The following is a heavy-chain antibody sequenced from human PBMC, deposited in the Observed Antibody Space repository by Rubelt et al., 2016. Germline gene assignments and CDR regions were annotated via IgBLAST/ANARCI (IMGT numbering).Heavy chain of an antibody. CDR3: SREGGYDFGGDY. D-gene: IGHD5-12*01. Sequence: EVQLVESGGGLVQPGGSLRLSCAASGFTFSSYWMSWVRQAPGKGLEWVSFISGGGTTTYYADSVKGRFTISRDDAKKSLYLQMNRLSVEDTAVYYCSREGGYDFGGDYWGQGTLVTVSS. V-gene: IGHV3-48*01. CDR1: GFTFSSYW. J-gene: IGHJ4*02. CDR2: ISGGGTTT.